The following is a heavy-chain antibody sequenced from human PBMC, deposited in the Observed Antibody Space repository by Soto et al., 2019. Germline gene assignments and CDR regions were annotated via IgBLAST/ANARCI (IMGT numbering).Heavy chain of an antibody. D-gene: IGHD6-19*01. CDR3: AQGFNSYWYAGPDY. V-gene: IGHV3-23*01. Sequence: EVQLLESGGGLVQPGGSLTLSCAASGFTFSGYGMSWVRQAPGKGLEWVSGISGSGESTYDADSVKGRFTISRDNSKSTLFLQMNSLRPEDTAVYYCAQGFNSYWYAGPDYWGQGTLVTVSS. J-gene: IGHJ4*02. CDR2: ISGSGEST. CDR1: GFTFSGYG.